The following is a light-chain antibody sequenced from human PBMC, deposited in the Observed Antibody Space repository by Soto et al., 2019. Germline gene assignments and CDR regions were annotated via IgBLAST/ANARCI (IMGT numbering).Light chain of an antibody. CDR1: SSDVGGYNY. J-gene: IGLJ2*01. Sequence: QSALTQPPSASGSPGQSVTISCTGTSSDVGGYNYVSWYQQHPGNAPKLMISEVSKRPSGVPDRFSGSKSGNTASLTVSGLQSEDEADDYCSSFAGNNNLVFGGGTKLTVL. CDR3: SSFAGNNNLV. V-gene: IGLV2-8*01. CDR2: EVS.